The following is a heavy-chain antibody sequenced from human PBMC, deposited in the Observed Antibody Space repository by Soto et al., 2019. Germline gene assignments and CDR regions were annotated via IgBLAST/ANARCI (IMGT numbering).Heavy chain of an antibody. CDR1: GGTFGPYP. Sequence: QVKRVKSGAEVRLLGSSVKVSCKASGGTFGPYPINWVRKAPGQGLGWLGGIIPLFGTTNYAQKFKGRVTITADESTSTAYMELSSLRAEDAAVYYCARGATHGSSWYFWFDPWGQGTLVTVSS. V-gene: IGHV1-69*01. CDR2: IIPLFGTT. D-gene: IGHD6-13*01. J-gene: IGHJ5*02. CDR3: ARGATHGSSWYFWFDP.